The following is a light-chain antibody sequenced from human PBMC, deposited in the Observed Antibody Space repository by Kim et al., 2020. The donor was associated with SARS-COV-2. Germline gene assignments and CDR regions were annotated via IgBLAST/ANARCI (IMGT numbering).Light chain of an antibody. CDR3: SSYTIRNDV. J-gene: IGLJ1*01. V-gene: IGLV2-14*03. CDR2: DVS. CDR1: SSDAGAYTY. Sequence: QSALTQPASVSGSPGQSITISCTGTSSDAGAYTYVSWYQQHPGKAPKLMISDVSNRPSGVSNRFSGSKAGNTASLTISGLQAEDEADYYCSSYTIRNDVFGTGTKVTVL.